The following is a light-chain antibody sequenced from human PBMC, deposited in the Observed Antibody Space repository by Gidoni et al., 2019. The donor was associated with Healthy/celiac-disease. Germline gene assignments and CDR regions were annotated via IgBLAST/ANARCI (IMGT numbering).Light chain of an antibody. V-gene: IGKV4-1*01. CDR2: WGS. CDR1: QSVLYSSNNKNY. CDR3: QQYYTTPWT. J-gene: IGKJ1*01. Sequence: DTVMTQPPDSLAVSMGERATINCKSSQSVLYSSNNKNYLAWYQQKPGQTPKLLIYWGSTRESGVPDRFSGSGSGTDFTLTISSLQAEDVAVYYCQQYYTTPWTFGQGTKVEIK.